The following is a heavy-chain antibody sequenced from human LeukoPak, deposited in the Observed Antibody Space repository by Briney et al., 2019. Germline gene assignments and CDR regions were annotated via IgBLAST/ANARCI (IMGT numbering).Heavy chain of an antibody. D-gene: IGHD6-6*01. Sequence: ASVKVSCKASGFTFTSYDITWVRQATGQGLEWMGWMNPNSGDTGYAQKFQGRLTMTRDTSITTAFMELSSLRSEDTAVYYCARGQRKQLPRTIFDPWGQGTLVTVSS. V-gene: IGHV1-8*01. J-gene: IGHJ5*02. CDR3: ARGQRKQLPRTIFDP. CDR2: MNPNSGDT. CDR1: GFTFTSYD.